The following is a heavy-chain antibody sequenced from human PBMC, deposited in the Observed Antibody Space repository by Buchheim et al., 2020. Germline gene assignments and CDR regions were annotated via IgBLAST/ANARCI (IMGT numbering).Heavy chain of an antibody. D-gene: IGHD3-10*01. CDR3: ARSYGSGSYYRGGKAFDI. Sequence: QVQLVESGGGVVQPGRSLRLSCAASGFTFSSYAMHWVRQAPGKGLEWVAVISYDGSNKYYADSVKGRFTISRDNSKNTLYLQMNSLRAEDTAVYYCARSYGSGSYYRGGKAFDIWGQGT. J-gene: IGHJ3*02. CDR2: ISYDGSNK. CDR1: GFTFSSYA. V-gene: IGHV3-30*04.